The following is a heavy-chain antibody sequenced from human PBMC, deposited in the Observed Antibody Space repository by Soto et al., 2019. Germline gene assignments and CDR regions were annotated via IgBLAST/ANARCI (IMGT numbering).Heavy chain of an antibody. Sequence: EVQLVETGGGLIQPGGSLRLSCAVSGLTVSSNYMSWVRQAPGKGLEWVAIIYSAGSTYYADSVKGRFTISRDNSKNTVYLQMTSLRADDTAVYYCARVFTDTAKVFDYWGQGTLVTVS. CDR2: IYSAGST. CDR3: ARVFTDTAKVFDY. V-gene: IGHV3-53*02. D-gene: IGHD5-18*01. CDR1: GLTVSSNY. J-gene: IGHJ4*02.